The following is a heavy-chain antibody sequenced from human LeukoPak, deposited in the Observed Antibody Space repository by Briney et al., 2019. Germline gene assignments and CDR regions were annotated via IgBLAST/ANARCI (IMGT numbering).Heavy chain of an antibody. CDR3: ARDACCGGSCYSVYGA. CDR1: GFTFSNNG. D-gene: IGHD2-15*01. J-gene: IGHJ5*02. CDR2: ISSSSSYI. Sequence: GGSLRLSCAASGFTFSNNGMNWVRQAPGKGLEWVSSISSSSSYIYYADSVKGRFTISRDNAKNSLYLQMNSLRAEDTAVYYCARDACCGGSCYSVYGAWGQGTLVTVSS. V-gene: IGHV3-21*01.